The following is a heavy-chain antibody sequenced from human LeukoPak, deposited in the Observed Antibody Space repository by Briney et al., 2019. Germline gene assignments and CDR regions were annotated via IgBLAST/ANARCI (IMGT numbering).Heavy chain of an antibody. D-gene: IGHD1-26*01. CDR1: GYTLTELS. CDR3: ATSQSIQGSAFEWDDY. V-gene: IGHV1-24*01. J-gene: IGHJ4*02. Sequence: EASVKVSCKVSGYTLTELSMHWVRQAPGKGLEWMGGFDPEDGETIYAQKSQGRVTMTEDTSTDTAYMELSSLRSEDTAVYYCATSQSIQGSAFEWDDYWGQGTLVTVSS. CDR2: FDPEDGET.